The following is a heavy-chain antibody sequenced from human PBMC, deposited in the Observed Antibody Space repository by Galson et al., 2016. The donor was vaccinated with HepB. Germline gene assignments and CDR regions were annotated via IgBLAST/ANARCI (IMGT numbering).Heavy chain of an antibody. V-gene: IGHV2-5*02. CDR2: IYWDDDK. J-gene: IGHJ4*02. Sequence: PALVKPTQTLTLTCTFSGFSLSTSGVGVGWIRQPPGKALEWLALIYWDDDKRYSASLRNKLTIPKDASTDQVVLTMTNMDPVDTATYYCARRNVDSTAAGFDYWGPGILVIVPS. CDR1: GFSLSTSGVG. CDR3: ARRNVDSTAAGFDY. D-gene: IGHD6-13*01.